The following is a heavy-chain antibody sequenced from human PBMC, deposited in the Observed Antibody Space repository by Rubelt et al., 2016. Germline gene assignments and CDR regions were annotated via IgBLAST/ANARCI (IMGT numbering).Heavy chain of an antibody. D-gene: IGHD1-7*01. Sequence: QVQLVESGGGAVQPGRSLRLSCAASGFTFSSYVMHWVRQAPGKGLEWVAVISGDGSIKYYVDSVKVRFTISRDNSKNTLLLQMNSLMVEDTAVYYWAREPWGTTVRHFDYWGQGTLGTVSS. J-gene: IGHJ4*02. CDR1: GFTFSSYV. V-gene: IGHV3-30*04. CDR3: AREPWGTTVRHFDY. CDR2: ISGDGSIK.